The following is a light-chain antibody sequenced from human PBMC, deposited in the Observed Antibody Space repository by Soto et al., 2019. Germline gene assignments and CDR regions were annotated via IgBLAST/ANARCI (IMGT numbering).Light chain of an antibody. CDR3: QYYGSSPPIP. J-gene: IGKJ5*01. Sequence: VLLTQSPVSLSLSPGERVTLSCRASESISRDYLAWYQQEPGQAPRLLIYGASSRAIGIPDRVSGSGSGTDFTLTISRLEPEDFAVYYCQYYGSSPPIPFGQGTRPAIK. CDR2: GAS. V-gene: IGKV3-20*01. CDR1: ESISRDY.